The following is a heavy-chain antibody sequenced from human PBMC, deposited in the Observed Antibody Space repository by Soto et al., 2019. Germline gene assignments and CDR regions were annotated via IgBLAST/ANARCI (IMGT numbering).Heavy chain of an antibody. CDR3: ARGAFWYTTSTTDDAFDV. V-gene: IGHV3-48*03. D-gene: IGHD6-6*01. J-gene: IGHJ3*01. CDR1: GFQFSSYE. Sequence: GGPLRLSCAASGFQFSSYEMNWVRQAPGKGLEWVAHISHSGATIFYTDSVKGRFTISRDNTNNSLSLQMNSLRAEDTAIYYCARGAFWYTTSTTDDAFDVWGQGTVVTVSS. CDR2: ISHSGATI.